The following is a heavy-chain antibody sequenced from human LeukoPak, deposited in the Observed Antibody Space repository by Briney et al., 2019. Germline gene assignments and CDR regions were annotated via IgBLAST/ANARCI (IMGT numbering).Heavy chain of an antibody. CDR3: AREMVGVAFGDY. CDR1: GGTFSSYA. V-gene: IGHV1-69*04. J-gene: IGHJ4*02. Sequence: GSSVKVSCKASGGTFSSYAISWVRQAPGQGLEWMGRIIPILGIANYAQKFQGRATITADKSTSTAYMELSSLRSEDTAVYYCAREMVGVAFGDYWGQGTLVTVSS. CDR2: IIPILGIA. D-gene: IGHD2-15*01.